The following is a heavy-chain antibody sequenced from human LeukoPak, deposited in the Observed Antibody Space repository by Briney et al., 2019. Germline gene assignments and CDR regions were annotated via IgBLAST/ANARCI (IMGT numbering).Heavy chain of an antibody. Sequence: SETLSLTCTVSGYSISSGYYWGWIRQPPGKGLEWIGSIYHSGRTFYNPSLKSRVTISVDTSKNQFSLKLSSVTAADTAVYYCARHHIVVTKAYFDYWGQGTLVIVSA. J-gene: IGHJ4*02. D-gene: IGHD3-22*01. CDR3: ARHHIVVTKAYFDY. CDR1: GYSISSGYY. V-gene: IGHV4-38-2*02. CDR2: IYHSGRT.